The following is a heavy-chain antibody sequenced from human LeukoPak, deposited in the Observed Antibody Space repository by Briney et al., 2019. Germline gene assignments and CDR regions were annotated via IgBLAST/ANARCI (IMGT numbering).Heavy chain of an antibody. D-gene: IGHD3-22*01. CDR2: INPNSGGT. V-gene: IGHV1-2*02. J-gene: IGHJ4*02. Sequence: GASVKVTCKASGYTFTGYYMHLVRQAPGQGLEWMGWINPNSGGTNYAQKFQGRVTLTRDTSISTAYMELGRVRSDDTAVYSCGRAHLDRLTDYWGQGTLVTVSS. CDR1: GYTFTGYY. CDR3: GRAHLDRLTDY.